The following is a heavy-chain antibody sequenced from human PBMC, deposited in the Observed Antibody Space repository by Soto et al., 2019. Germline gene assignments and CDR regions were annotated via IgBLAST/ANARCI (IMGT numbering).Heavy chain of an antibody. Sequence: QVQLVQSGAEVKKPGASVKVSCKASGYTFTSYGISWVRQAPGQGLEWMGWISAYNGNTNYAQKLQGRVTMTTDTSTSTAYMELRSLRSDDTAVYYCARDRYSSGSYIRRYYFDYWGQGTLVTVSS. J-gene: IGHJ4*02. CDR1: GYTFTSYG. CDR3: ARDRYSSGSYIRRYYFDY. D-gene: IGHD6-19*01. V-gene: IGHV1-18*01. CDR2: ISAYNGNT.